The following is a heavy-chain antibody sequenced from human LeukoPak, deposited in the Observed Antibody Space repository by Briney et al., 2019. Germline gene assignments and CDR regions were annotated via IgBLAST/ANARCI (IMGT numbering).Heavy chain of an antibody. CDR3: ARDYPPY. V-gene: IGHV3-74*01. CDR2: INTDGKTT. Sequence: GGSLRLSCAASGFTFSYAWMTWVRQAPGKGLVWVSRINTDGKTTTYADSVKGRFTISIDNTKNTLYLQMNSLNAEDTALYYCARDYPPYWGQGTLVTVSA. CDR1: GFTFSYAW. J-gene: IGHJ4*02.